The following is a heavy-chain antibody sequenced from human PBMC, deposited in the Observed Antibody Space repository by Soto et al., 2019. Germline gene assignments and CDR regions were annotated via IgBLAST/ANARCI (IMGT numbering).Heavy chain of an antibody. CDR3: ARDLTSTPDYYYGMDV. D-gene: IGHD4-4*01. Sequence: ASVKVSCKASGYTFTGYYMHWVRQAPGQGLEWMGWINPNSGGTNYAQKFQGWVTMTRDTSISTAYMELSRLRSDDTAVYYCARDLTSTPDYYYGMDVWGQGTTVTGSS. CDR1: GYTFTGYY. J-gene: IGHJ6*02. V-gene: IGHV1-2*04. CDR2: INPNSGGT.